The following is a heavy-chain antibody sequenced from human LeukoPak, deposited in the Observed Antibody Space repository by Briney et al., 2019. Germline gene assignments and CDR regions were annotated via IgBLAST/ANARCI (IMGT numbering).Heavy chain of an antibody. D-gene: IGHD3-3*01. Sequence: SESLSLTCTVSGGSINSYYWSWIRQPPGKGLEWIGYIYYSGITNYNPSLKSRATISVDTSKNQFSLKLSSVTAADTAVYYCARNPRSGYFPHYHYYGMDVWGQGTTATVSS. CDR3: ARNPRSGYFPHYHYYGMDV. CDR2: IYYSGIT. CDR1: GGSINSYY. V-gene: IGHV4-59*01. J-gene: IGHJ6*02.